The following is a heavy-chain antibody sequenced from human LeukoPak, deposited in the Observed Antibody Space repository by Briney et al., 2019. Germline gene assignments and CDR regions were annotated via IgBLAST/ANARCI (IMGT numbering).Heavy chain of an antibody. D-gene: IGHD5-12*01. Sequence: GGSLRLSCAASGFTLRSYDMSWVRQAPGEGLGWVAATSGSGDNSYYAYSERGRFTISRDNSQNTPYLQMDSLRAEDTALYYCAKEYSGYDFDYWGQGTLVTVSS. CDR1: GFTLRSYD. CDR3: AKEYSGYDFDY. V-gene: IGHV3-23*01. CDR2: TSGSGDNS. J-gene: IGHJ4*02.